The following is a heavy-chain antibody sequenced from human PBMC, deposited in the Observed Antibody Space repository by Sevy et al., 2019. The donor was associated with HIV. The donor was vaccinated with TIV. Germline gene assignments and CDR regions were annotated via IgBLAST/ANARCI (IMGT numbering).Heavy chain of an antibody. D-gene: IGHD3-10*01. Sequence: GVSLRLSCAASGFIFSTSPMHWVRQAPGKGRECVAILSYDDSDENYADSVKGRFTISRDNSKNTLYLQMNSLRTEDTAGCYCAKDGLGSIDYWGQGTLVTVSS. CDR3: AKDGLGSIDY. J-gene: IGHJ4*02. V-gene: IGHV3-30-3*02. CDR2: LSYDDSDE. CDR1: GFIFSTSP.